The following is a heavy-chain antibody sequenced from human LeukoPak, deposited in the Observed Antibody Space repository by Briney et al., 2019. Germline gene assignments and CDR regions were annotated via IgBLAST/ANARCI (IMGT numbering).Heavy chain of an antibody. J-gene: IGHJ4*02. D-gene: IGHD3-22*01. CDR2: IRSKANSYAT. Sequence: GGSLRLSCAVSGFTFSGSAMHWVRQASGKGMKWVGRIRSKANSYATAYAASVKGRFTISRDDSKNTAYLQMNSLKTEDTAVYYCTRLDPNYYDSSGEIDYWGQGTLVTVSS. CDR1: GFTFSGSA. V-gene: IGHV3-73*01. CDR3: TRLDPNYYDSSGEIDY.